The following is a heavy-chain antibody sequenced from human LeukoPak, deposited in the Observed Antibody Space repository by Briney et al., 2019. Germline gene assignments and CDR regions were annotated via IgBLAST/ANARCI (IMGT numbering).Heavy chain of an antibody. D-gene: IGHD1-7*01. CDR2: ISWNSGII. J-gene: IGHJ4*02. Sequence: PGGSLRLSCVTSGFTFDDYAMHWVRQVPGKGLEWVSGISWNSGIIDYADSVKGRFTISRDNAKNSLYLQMNSLRAEDTAVYYCAKDLVGSTGTTFGYWGQGTLVTVSS. CDR1: GFTFDDYA. CDR3: AKDLVGSTGTTFGY. V-gene: IGHV3-9*01.